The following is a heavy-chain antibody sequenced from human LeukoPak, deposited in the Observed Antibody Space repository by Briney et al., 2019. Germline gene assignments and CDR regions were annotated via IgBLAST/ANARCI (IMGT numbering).Heavy chain of an antibody. J-gene: IGHJ4*02. Sequence: SQTLSLTCTVSDGSISSGGHYWTWIRQHPGKGLEWIGYIYYSGATYYNPSLKSRVSISVDTSNNQFSLRLSSVTAADTAVYYCASSIAAAGFDRPDYWGQGTLVTVSS. CDR3: ASSIAAAGFDRPDY. CDR2: IYYSGAT. CDR1: DGSISSGGHY. D-gene: IGHD6-13*01. V-gene: IGHV4-31*03.